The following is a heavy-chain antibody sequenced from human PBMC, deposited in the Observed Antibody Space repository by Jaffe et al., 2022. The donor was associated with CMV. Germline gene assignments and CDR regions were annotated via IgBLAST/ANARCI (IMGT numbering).Heavy chain of an antibody. CDR2: ISSSSSYI. J-gene: IGHJ4*02. Sequence: EVQLVESGGGLVKPGGSLRLSCAASGFTFSSYSMNWVRQAPGKGLEWVSSISSSSSYIYYADSVKGRFTISRDNAKNSLYLQMNSLRAEDTAVYYCARNLYDSSGYYKFDYWGQGTLVTVSS. V-gene: IGHV3-21*01. D-gene: IGHD3-22*01. CDR3: ARNLYDSSGYYKFDY. CDR1: GFTFSSYS.